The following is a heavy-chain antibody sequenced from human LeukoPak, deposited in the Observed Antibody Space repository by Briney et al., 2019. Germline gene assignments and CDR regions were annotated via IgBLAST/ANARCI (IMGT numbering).Heavy chain of an antibody. CDR3: ARSVERWLVDY. CDR1: GFTVSSNY. J-gene: IGHJ4*02. Sequence: GGSLRLSCAASGFTVSSNYMSWVRQAPGKGLEWVSVIYSGGSTYYADSVKGRFTISRDNSKNTLYLQMNSLRAEDTAVYYCARSVERWLVDYWGQGTLVTVSS. CDR2: IYSGGST. D-gene: IGHD5-24*01. V-gene: IGHV3-53*01.